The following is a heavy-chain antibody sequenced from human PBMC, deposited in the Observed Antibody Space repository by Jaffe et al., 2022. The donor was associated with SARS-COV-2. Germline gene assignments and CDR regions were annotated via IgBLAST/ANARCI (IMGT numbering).Heavy chain of an antibody. J-gene: IGHJ6*02. CDR3: ARLIAAPKYYYGMDV. CDR1: GFTFSSYE. V-gene: IGHV3-48*03. Sequence: EVQLVESGGGLVQPGGSLRLSCAASGFTFSSYEMNWVRQAPGKGLEWVSYISSSGSTIYYADSVKGRFTISRDNAKNSLYLQMNSLRAEDTAVYYCARLIAAPKYYYGMDVWGQGTTVTVSS. D-gene: IGHD6-6*01. CDR2: ISSSGSTI.